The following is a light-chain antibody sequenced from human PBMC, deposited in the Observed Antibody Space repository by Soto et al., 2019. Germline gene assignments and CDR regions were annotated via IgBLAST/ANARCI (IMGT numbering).Light chain of an antibody. CDR3: QQYGSSPLT. Sequence: ETVFTQSPCTLSLSPGERATLSGRASQSVSSSYLAWYQQKPGQAPRLLIYGASSRATGIPDRFSGSGSGTDFALTISRLEPEDFAVYYCQQYGSSPLTFGGGTKVDIK. J-gene: IGKJ4*02. CDR1: QSVSSSY. CDR2: GAS. V-gene: IGKV3-20*01.